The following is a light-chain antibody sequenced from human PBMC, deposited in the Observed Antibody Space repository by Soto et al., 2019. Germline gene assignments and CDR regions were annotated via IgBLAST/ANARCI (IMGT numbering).Light chain of an antibody. CDR2: EVT. CDR3: TSHAGTNNFPYV. CDR1: SSDVGGYNY. V-gene: IGLV2-8*01. J-gene: IGLJ1*01. Sequence: QSALTQPASVSGSPGQSITISCTGTSSDVGGYNYVSWYQHRPGKAPKLMIYEVTKRPSGVPDRFSGAKSGNTASLTVSGLQAEDEADYYCTSHAGTNNFPYVFGTGTKVTVL.